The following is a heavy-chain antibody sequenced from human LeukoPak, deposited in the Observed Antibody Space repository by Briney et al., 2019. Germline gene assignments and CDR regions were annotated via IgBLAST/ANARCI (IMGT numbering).Heavy chain of an antibody. CDR2: IYRGGYT. CDR1: GFTVSSNY. J-gene: IGHJ3*02. V-gene: IGHV3-53*01. D-gene: IGHD3-22*01. Sequence: PGGSLRLSCAASGFTVSSNYISWVRQAPGKGLEWVSIIYRGGYTYYAGSVKGRFTISRDNSKNTLYLQMNSLRAEDTAVYYCANYFDSSGPTAGAFDIWGQGTMVTVSS. CDR3: ANYFDSSGPTAGAFDI.